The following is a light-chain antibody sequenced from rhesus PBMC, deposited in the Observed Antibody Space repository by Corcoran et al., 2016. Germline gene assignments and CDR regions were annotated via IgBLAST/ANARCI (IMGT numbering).Light chain of an antibody. J-gene: IGKJ3*01. CDR3: MQGTQLPFT. CDR2: FAS. CDR1: QSLLLSIGSTY. V-gene: IGKV2-91*01. Sequence: DIVMTQTPLSLPVTPGEPASISCRSSQSLLLSIGSTYLSWYLRNPGQSPQLLMYFASYRASGVPDRFSGSGLGTDFTLGISRVEAADIGVYYCMQGTQLPFTFGPGTKLDIK.